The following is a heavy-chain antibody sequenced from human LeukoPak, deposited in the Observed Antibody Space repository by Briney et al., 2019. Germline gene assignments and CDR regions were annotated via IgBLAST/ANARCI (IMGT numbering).Heavy chain of an antibody. CDR2: ISSSGDMS. J-gene: IGHJ4*02. D-gene: IGHD2-15*01. Sequence: WIRQPPGKGLEWVSSISSSGDMSTHADSVKGRFTISRDNSKNTLFLQMNSLRAEDTAVYYCAKAKGDSIYYTIDFWGQGTLVTVSS. CDR3: AKAKGDSIYYTIDF. V-gene: IGHV3-23*01.